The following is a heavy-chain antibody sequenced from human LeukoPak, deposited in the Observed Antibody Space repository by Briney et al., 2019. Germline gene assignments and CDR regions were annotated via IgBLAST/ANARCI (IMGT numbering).Heavy chain of an antibody. CDR3: ARRRYYGSGSYYIFDY. V-gene: IGHV4-39*01. Sequence: SETPSLTCTVSGGSISSSSYYWGWIRQPPGKGLEWIGSIYYSGSTYYNPSLKSRVTISVDTSKNQFSLKLSSVTAADTAVYYCARRRYYGSGSYYIFDYWGQGTLVTVSS. CDR2: IYYSGST. J-gene: IGHJ4*02. CDR1: GGSISSSSYY. D-gene: IGHD3-10*01.